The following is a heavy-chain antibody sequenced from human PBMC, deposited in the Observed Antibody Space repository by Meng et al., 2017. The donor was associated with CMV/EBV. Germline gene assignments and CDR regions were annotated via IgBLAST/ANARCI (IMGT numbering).Heavy chain of an antibody. CDR3: ARTGIAAAGHNWFDP. CDR1: GGSISSGGYY. Sequence: GGSISSGGYYWSWIRQHPGKGLEWIGYIYYSGSTYYNPSLKSRVTISVDTSKNQFSLKLSSVTVADTAVYYCARTGIAAAGHNWFDPWGQGTLVTVSS. V-gene: IGHV4-31*02. D-gene: IGHD6-13*01. J-gene: IGHJ5*02. CDR2: IYYSGST.